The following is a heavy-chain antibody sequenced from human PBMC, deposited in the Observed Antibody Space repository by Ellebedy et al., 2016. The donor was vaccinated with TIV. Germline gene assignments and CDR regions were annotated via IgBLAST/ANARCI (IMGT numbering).Heavy chain of an antibody. Sequence: MPSETLSLTCTVSGGSISSGGYYWSWIRQHPGKGLEWIGYMYHSGSTNYNPSLKSRVTIAADTSKNQFSLKLSSVTAADTAVYYFATAPGDYFDYWGQGTLVTVSS. J-gene: IGHJ4*02. CDR1: GGSISSGGYY. CDR2: MYHSGST. V-gene: IGHV4-31*03. D-gene: IGHD4-17*01. CDR3: ATAPGDYFDY.